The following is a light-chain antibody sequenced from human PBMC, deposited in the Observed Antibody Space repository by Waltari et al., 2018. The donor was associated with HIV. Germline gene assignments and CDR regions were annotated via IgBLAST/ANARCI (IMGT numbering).Light chain of an antibody. V-gene: IGLV1-47*01. J-gene: IGLJ2*01. CDR3: AAWDDSLL. CDR2: RNN. Sequence: QSVLTQPPSASRTPAQTLIIPCSGTSSNIVRNYAYWYQHLPATAPKLLIYRNNKRPSGVPDRFSGSKSGTSASLAISGLRSEDEADYYCAAWDDSLLFGGGTKLTVL. CDR1: SSNIVRNY.